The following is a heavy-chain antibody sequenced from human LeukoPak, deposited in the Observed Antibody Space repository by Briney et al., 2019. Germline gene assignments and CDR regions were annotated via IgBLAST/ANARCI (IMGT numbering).Heavy chain of an antibody. CDR2: ISGDGDST. CDR3: AKSQSGSGWSTALDY. V-gene: IGHV3-43*02. D-gene: IGHD6-19*01. Sequence: HPGGSLRLSCAASGFTFDDYVMHWVRQAPGKGLEWVSLISGDGDSTYYADSVKGRFTISRDNSKNSLYLQMNSLRIEDTALYYCAKSQSGSGWSTALDYWGQGTLVTVSS. J-gene: IGHJ4*02. CDR1: GFTFDDYV.